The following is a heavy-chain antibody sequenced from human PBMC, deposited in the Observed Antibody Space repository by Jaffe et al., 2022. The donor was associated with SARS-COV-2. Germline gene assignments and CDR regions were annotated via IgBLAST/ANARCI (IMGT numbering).Heavy chain of an antibody. D-gene: IGHD2-2*01. Sequence: QLQLQESGPGLVKPSETLSLTCTVSGGSISSSSYYWGWIRQPPGKGLEWIGSIYYSGSTYYNPSLKSRVTISVDTSKNQFSLKLSSVTAADTAVYYCARLVEQFGEITGYQLHLIQAYYYYMDVWGKGTTVTVSS. J-gene: IGHJ6*03. CDR3: ARLVEQFGEITGYQLHLIQAYYYYMDV. CDR1: GGSISSSSYY. V-gene: IGHV4-39*01. CDR2: IYYSGST.